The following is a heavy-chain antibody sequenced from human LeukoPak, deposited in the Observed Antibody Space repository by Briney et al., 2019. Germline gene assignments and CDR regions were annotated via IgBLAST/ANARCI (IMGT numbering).Heavy chain of an antibody. J-gene: IGHJ4*02. Sequence: PSETLSLTCAVSGGSISSTNWWSWVRQPPGKGLEWIGEIYHSGSTNYNPSLKSRVTISVDKSKNQFSLKLSSVTAADTAVYYCAAGGYCSGGSCYGSFDYWGQGTLVTVSS. V-gene: IGHV4-4*02. CDR1: GGSISSTNW. CDR2: IYHSGST. D-gene: IGHD2-15*01. CDR3: AAGGYCSGGSCYGSFDY.